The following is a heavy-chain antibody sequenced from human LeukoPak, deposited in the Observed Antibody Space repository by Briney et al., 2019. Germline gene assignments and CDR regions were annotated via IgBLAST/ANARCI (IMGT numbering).Heavy chain of an antibody. CDR2: IYYSGST. Sequence: SETLSLTCTVSGGSISSYYWGWIRQPPGKGLEWVGFIYYSGSTNYNPSLKSRVTISVDTSKNQFSLKLSSVTAADTAVYYCARQTGNFWPMDVWGQGPTVTVSS. D-gene: IGHD3-3*01. CDR3: ARQTGNFWPMDV. V-gene: IGHV4-59*01. CDR1: GGSISSYY. J-gene: IGHJ6*02.